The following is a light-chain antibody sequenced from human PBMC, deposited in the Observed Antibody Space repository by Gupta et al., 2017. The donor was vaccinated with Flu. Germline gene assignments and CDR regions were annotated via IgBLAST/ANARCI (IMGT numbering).Light chain of an antibody. CDR2: RNN. CDR3: SAWDSSLSTRV. CDR1: SNNVGNQG. V-gene: IGLV10-54*04. J-gene: IGLJ2*01. Sequence: QAGLTQPPSVSKDLRQTATLTCTGNSNNVGNQGVAWLQQHQGHPPKLLSYRNNDRPSGISERFSASRSGNTASLTITGLQPEDEADYYCSAWDSSLSTRVFGGGTKLTGL.